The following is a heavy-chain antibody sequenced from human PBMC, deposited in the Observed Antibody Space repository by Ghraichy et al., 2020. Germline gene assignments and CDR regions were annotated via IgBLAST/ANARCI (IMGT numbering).Heavy chain of an antibody. J-gene: IGHJ6*02. Sequence: GGSLRLSCVGYGVSFSSYSMNWVRQSPGKGLEWVSYITSSGSFKSYADSVGGRFTIYRDNAQNLLYLQMNSLRDEDTALYFCARGSTVVRFYYYDGMDVWGPGTTVTVSS. D-gene: IGHD4-23*01. V-gene: IGHV3-48*02. CDR1: GVSFSSYS. CDR2: ITSSGSFK. CDR3: ARGSTVVRFYYYDGMDV.